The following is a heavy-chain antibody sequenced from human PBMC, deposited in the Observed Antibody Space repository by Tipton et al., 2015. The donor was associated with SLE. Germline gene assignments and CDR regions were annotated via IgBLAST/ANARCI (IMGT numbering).Heavy chain of an antibody. CDR2: INQDGSQK. CDR3: ARDGEAYCSGGSCRYHFDF. CDR1: GFTFSSYW. J-gene: IGHJ4*02. Sequence: SLRLSCSASGFTFSSYWMSWVRQSPGKGLEGVANINQDGSQKYYVDSVQGRFTISRDNTKNSMYLQMNSLRAEDTAIYYCARDGEAYCSGGSCRYHFDFWGQGTLVTVSS. V-gene: IGHV3-7*01. D-gene: IGHD2-15*01.